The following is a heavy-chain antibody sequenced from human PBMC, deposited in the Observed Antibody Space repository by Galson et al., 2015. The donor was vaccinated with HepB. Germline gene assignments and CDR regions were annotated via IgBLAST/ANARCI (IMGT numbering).Heavy chain of an antibody. Sequence: SLRLSCAASGFTFSNYDMHWVRQGTGKGLEWVSTIGTAGDTYYAGSVKGRFTISRQSAKNSLYLQMNSLRVGDTAVYYCATMGRGGSYSSWGQGTLVIVSS. D-gene: IGHD1-26*01. CDR2: IGTAGDT. V-gene: IGHV3-13*01. J-gene: IGHJ5*02. CDR3: ATMGRGGSYSS. CDR1: GFTFSNYD.